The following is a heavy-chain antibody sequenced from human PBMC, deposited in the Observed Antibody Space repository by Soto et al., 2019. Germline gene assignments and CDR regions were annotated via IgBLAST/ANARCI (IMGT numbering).Heavy chain of an antibody. V-gene: IGHV4-59*01. D-gene: IGHD5-18*01. Sequence: SETLSLTCTVSGGSISSYYWSWIRQPPGKGLEWIGYIYYSGSTNYNPSLKSRVTISVDRSKNQFSLKLSSVTAADTAVYYCASRLDTAMAQGDYWGQGTLVTVS. CDR2: IYYSGST. J-gene: IGHJ4*02. CDR1: GGSISSYY. CDR3: ASRLDTAMAQGDY.